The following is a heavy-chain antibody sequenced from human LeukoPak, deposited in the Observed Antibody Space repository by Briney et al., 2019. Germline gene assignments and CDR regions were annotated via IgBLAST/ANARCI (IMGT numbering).Heavy chain of an antibody. CDR3: AKVGGYSYGTDDFDY. Sequence: GGSLRLSCAASGFSFSSSAMSWVRQAPGKGLEWVSAISGSGGSTYYADSVKGRFTISRDNSKNTLYLQMNSLRAEDTAVYYCAKVGGYSYGTDDFDYWGQGTLVTVSS. D-gene: IGHD5-18*01. CDR1: GFSFSSSA. V-gene: IGHV3-23*01. J-gene: IGHJ4*02. CDR2: ISGSGGST.